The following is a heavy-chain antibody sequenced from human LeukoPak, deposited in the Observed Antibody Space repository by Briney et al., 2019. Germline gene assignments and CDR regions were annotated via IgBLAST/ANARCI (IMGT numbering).Heavy chain of an antibody. CDR3: ARGGYGSGSYYEGY. J-gene: IGHJ4*02. CDR2: IKQDGSEK. V-gene: IGHV3-7*01. Sequence: GGSLRLSCAASGFTFSSYWMSWVRQAPGKGLEWVANIKQDGSEKYYVDSVKGRFTISRDNAKNSLYLQMNSLRAEDTAVYYCARGGYGSGSYYEGYWGQGTLVTVSS. CDR1: GFTFSSYW. D-gene: IGHD3-10*01.